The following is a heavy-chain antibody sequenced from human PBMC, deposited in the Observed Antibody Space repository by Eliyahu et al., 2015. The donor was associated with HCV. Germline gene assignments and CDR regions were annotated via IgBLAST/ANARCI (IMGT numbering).Heavy chain of an antibody. J-gene: IGHJ6*02. V-gene: IGHV1-46*01. D-gene: IGHD3-16*01. Sequence: QVQLVQSGAEVKXPGASVKVSCKASGYTFTXXYMHWVRQAPGQGLEWMGIINPSGGSTSYAXKFQGRVTMTRDTSTSTVYMELSSLRSEDTAVYYCARDYATYYYYYGMDVWGQGTTVTVSS. CDR2: INPSGGST. CDR3: ARDYATYYYYYGMDV. CDR1: GYTFTXXY.